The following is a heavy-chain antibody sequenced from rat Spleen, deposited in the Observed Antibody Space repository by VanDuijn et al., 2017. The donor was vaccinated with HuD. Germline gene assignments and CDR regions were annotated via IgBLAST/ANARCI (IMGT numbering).Heavy chain of an antibody. CDR3: ARPNQLGGYWFFDF. J-gene: IGHJ1*01. D-gene: IGHD5-1*01. Sequence: QVQLKESGPGLVKPSLTLSLTCTVSGFSLNNYGVFWVRQPPGKGLEWMGVIWGNGNTNYNSPLKSRLSISRDTSKSQVYLKMNSLQPEDTGTYYCARPNQLGGYWFFDFWGPGIMVTVSS. CDR1: GFSLNNYG. V-gene: IGHV2-13*01. CDR2: IWGNGNT.